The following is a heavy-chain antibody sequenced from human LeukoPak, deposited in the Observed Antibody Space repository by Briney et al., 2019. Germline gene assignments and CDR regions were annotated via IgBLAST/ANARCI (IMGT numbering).Heavy chain of an antibody. J-gene: IGHJ4*02. V-gene: IGHV3-23*01. CDR1: GFTFSSYA. CDR3: AKEDPIVSVGFDY. CDR2: ISGSGGNT. D-gene: IGHD2-15*01. Sequence: GGSLRLSCAASGFTFSSYAMSWVRQAPGKGLEWISAISGSGGNTSYADSVKGRLTISRDNSKNTLFLQMNSLRVEDTAVYYCAKEDPIVSVGFDYWGQGTLVTVTS.